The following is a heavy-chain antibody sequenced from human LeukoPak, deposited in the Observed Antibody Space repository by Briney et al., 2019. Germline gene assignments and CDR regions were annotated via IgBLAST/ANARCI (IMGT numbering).Heavy chain of an antibody. J-gene: IGHJ6*02. CDR1: GGSFSGYY. Sequence: PSETLSLTCAVYGGSFSGYYWSWIRQPPGKGLEWIGEINHSGSTNYNPSLKSRVTISVDTSKNQFSLKLSSVTAADTAVYYCARGPRRHYYDSSGYLYYGMYVWGQGTTVTVSS. CDR3: ARGPRRHYYDSSGYLYYGMYV. V-gene: IGHV4-34*01. D-gene: IGHD3-22*01. CDR2: INHSGST.